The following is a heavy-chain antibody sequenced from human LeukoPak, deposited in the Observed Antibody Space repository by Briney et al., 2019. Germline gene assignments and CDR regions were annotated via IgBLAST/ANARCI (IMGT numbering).Heavy chain of an antibody. D-gene: IGHD2-15*01. CDR3: VRSLYRSRTDD. V-gene: IGHV3-74*01. CDR1: GFTFSSYW. CDR2: ISTDGSSA. Sequence: PGGSLRLSCAASGFTFSSYWMHWVRQAPGKGLVWLSRISTDGSSASYADSVKGRITISRDNAKNTVYLQMGSLRAADTALYYCVRSLYRSRTDDWGQGTLVTVSS. J-gene: IGHJ4*02.